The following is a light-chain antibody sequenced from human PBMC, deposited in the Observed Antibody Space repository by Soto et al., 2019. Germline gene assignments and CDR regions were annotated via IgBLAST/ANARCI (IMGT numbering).Light chain of an antibody. J-gene: IGKJ1*01. V-gene: IGKV3-20*01. Sequence: EIVLTQSPGTLSLSPGERATLSCRASQSVTSSYLAWYQLKPGQAPRLLIYGTSSRATGIPDRFSGSGSGTDFTLTINSLEPEDFAVYYCQHFGSSLRTFGQGTKVDIK. CDR1: QSVTSSY. CDR2: GTS. CDR3: QHFGSSLRT.